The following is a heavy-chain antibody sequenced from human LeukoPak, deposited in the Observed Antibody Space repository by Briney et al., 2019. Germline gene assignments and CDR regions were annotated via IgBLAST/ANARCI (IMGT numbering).Heavy chain of an antibody. CDR2: MDPSGSQK. CDR3: AREIPPQFTAHEAFDI. Sequence: PGGSLRLSCAASGFTFNRSWMNWVRQAPGKGLEWVANMDPSGSQKRYVDSVKGRFTISRDNPGTSLYLEMYSLRAEDTALYFCAREIPPQFTAHEAFDIWGHGTMVTVSS. D-gene: IGHD5-18*01. V-gene: IGHV3-7*01. CDR1: GFTFNRSW. J-gene: IGHJ3*02.